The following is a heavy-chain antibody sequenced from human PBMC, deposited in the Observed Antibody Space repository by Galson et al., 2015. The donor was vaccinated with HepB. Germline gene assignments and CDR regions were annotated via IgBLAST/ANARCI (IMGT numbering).Heavy chain of an antibody. V-gene: IGHV4-59*08. Sequence: QVQLQESGPGLVKPSETLSLTCTVSGGSISSYYWSWIRQPPGKGLEWIGYIYYSGSTNYNPSLKSRVTISVDTSKNQFSLKLSSVTAADTAVYYCARQSIAARGGPYYYYYMDVWGKGTTVTVSS. CDR1: GGSISSYY. CDR2: IYYSGST. CDR3: ARQSIAARGGPYYYYYMDV. J-gene: IGHJ6*03. D-gene: IGHD6-6*01.